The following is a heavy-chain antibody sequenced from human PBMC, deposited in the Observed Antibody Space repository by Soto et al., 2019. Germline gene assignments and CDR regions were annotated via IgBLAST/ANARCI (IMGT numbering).Heavy chain of an antibody. CDR1: GYIFANDW. V-gene: IGHV5-51*01. D-gene: IGHD6-6*01. CDR3: ARRFAAHPYFDY. J-gene: IGHJ4*02. Sequence: PGESLKISCKGSGYIFANDWIAWVRQMPGKGLEWMGMIFPGDSDTRYSPSFQGQVSISADKSINTAYLHWSSLKASDTAIYFCARRFAAHPYFDYWGQGALVTVSS. CDR2: IFPGDSDT.